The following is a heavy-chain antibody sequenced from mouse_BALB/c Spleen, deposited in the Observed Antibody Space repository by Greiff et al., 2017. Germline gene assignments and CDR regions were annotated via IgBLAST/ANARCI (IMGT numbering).Heavy chain of an antibody. D-gene: IGHD2-1*01. V-gene: IGHV1-15*01. J-gene: IGHJ3*01. CDR1: GYTFTDYE. Sequence: QVQLQQSGAELVRPGASVTLSCKASGYTFTDYEMHWVKQTPVHGLEWIGAIDPETGGTAYNQKFKGKATLTADKSSSTAYMELRSLTSEDSAVYYCTRDGNFFAYWGQGTLVTVSA. CDR2: IDPETGGT. CDR3: TRDGNFFAY.